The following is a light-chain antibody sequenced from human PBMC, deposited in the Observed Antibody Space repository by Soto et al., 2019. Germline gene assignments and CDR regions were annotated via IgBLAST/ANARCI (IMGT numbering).Light chain of an antibody. CDR2: AAS. CDR1: QVISSY. CDR3: QQLNSFPIT. J-gene: IGKJ5*01. Sequence: DIQMTQSPSTLSSSVGDRVTITCRASQVISSYLAWYQQKPGRAPKLLIYAASTLQSGVPSRFSGSGSGTEFTLTITSLQPEDFATYYCQQLNSFPITFGQGTRLEIK. V-gene: IGKV1-9*01.